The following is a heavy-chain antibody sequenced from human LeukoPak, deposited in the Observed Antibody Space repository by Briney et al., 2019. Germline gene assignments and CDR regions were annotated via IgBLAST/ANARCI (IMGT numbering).Heavy chain of an antibody. CDR2: IRYDGSNK. CDR3: ARDRTPAYYHDSTGYIKDAYDI. D-gene: IGHD3-22*01. CDR1: GFTFSSYG. Sequence: GGSLRLSCAASGFTFSSYGMHWVRQAPGKGLEWVAFIRYDGSNKYYADSVKGRFTISRDNSKNTLYLQMNSLRAEDTAVYYCARDRTPAYYHDSTGYIKDAYDIWGQGTKVTVSS. J-gene: IGHJ3*02. V-gene: IGHV3-30*02.